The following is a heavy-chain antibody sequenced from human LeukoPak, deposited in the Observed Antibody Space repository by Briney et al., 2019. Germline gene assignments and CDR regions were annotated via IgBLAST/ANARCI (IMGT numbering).Heavy chain of an antibody. CDR1: GYTFTSYY. D-gene: IGHD1-26*01. CDR2: INPSGGST. V-gene: IGHV1-46*01. J-gene: IGHJ5*02. Sequence: VASVKVSCKASGYTFTSYYMHWVRQAPGQGLEWMGIINPSGGSTSYAQKFQGRVTMTRDTSTSTVYMELSSLRSEDTAVYYCARDLATAALIDPWGQGTLVTASS. CDR3: ARDLATAALIDP.